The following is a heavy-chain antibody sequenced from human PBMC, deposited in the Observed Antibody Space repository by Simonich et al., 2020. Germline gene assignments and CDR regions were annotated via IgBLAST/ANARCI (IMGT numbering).Heavy chain of an antibody. J-gene: IGHJ4*02. CDR1: GYSNSSGYY. Sequence: QVQLQESGPVLVKPSETLSLTCAVSGYSNSSGYYWGWIRQPPGKGLEWIGGIYHSGGTYYNPSLKSRVTISVDTSKNQFSLKLSSVTAADTAVYYCARATRIAAAGYFDYWGQGTLVTVSS. CDR3: ARATRIAAAGYFDY. D-gene: IGHD6-13*01. CDR2: IYHSGGT. V-gene: IGHV4-38-2*01.